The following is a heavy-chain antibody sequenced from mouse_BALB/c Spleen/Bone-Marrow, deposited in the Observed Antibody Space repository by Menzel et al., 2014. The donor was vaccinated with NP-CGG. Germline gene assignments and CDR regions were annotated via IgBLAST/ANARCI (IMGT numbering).Heavy chain of an antibody. CDR3: TRTYDYDEGGFDY. CDR2: IYPSDSYT. D-gene: IGHD2-4*01. Sequence: QVQLQQSGAELVRPGASVKLSCKASGYTFTSYWINWVKQRPGQGLEWIGNIYPSDSYTNYNQKFKDKATLTVDKSSSTAYMQLSSPTSEVSAVYYCTRTYDYDEGGFDYWGQGTTLTVSS. J-gene: IGHJ2*01. CDR1: GYTFTSYW. V-gene: IGHV1-69*02.